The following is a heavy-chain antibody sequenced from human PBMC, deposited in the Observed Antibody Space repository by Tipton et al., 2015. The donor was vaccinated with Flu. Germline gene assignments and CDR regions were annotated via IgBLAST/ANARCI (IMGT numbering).Heavy chain of an antibody. Sequence: TLSLTCSVSGDSIGGAYYWGWIRQSPGKGLEWIGNIHRTGNTYYTPSLKSRVSISVDTSKNQFSLRLTSVTAADTAVYYCARVSQQLLKDYFDFWGQGTLVTVSS. CDR3: ARVSQQLLKDYFDF. V-gene: IGHV4-38-2*02. CDR1: GDSIGGAYY. CDR2: IHRTGNT. J-gene: IGHJ4*02. D-gene: IGHD6-13*01.